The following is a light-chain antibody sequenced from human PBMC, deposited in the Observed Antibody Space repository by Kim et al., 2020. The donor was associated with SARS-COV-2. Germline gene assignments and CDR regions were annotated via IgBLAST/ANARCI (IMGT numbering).Light chain of an antibody. Sequence: SPGERATLSCRASQSVSNSFLAWYQQKPGQAPRRLIYGASSRATGIPDRFSGSGSGTDFTLSISRLEPEDFAVYYCQQYGSSLRTFGQGTKVDIK. CDR3: QQYGSSLRT. CDR1: QSVSNSF. CDR2: GAS. V-gene: IGKV3-20*01. J-gene: IGKJ1*01.